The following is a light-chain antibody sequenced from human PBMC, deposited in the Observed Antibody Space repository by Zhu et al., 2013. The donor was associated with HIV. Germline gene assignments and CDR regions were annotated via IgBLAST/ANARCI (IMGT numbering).Light chain of an antibody. V-gene: IGLV3-1*01. CDR3: QAWDSSTAV. CDR2: EDS. J-gene: IGLJ2*01. Sequence: SYELTQPPSVSVSPGQTARITCSGDALPKQYAYWYQQKPGQSPVLVIYEDSRRPSGIPERFSGSNSGNTATLTISGTQAMDEADYYCQAWDSSTAVFGGGTKLTVL. CDR1: ALPKQY.